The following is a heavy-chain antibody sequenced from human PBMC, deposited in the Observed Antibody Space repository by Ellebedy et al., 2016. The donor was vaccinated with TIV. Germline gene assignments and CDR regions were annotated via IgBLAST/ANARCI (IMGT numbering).Heavy chain of an antibody. V-gene: IGHV1-3*04. D-gene: IGHD6-25*01. CDR1: GYIFTSCA. CDR2: INTGNGDT. Sequence: AASVKVSCKASGYIFTSCAIHWVRQAPGQGLEWMGWINTGNGDTRYSQKFQGRVTITRDTSASTAYLELSSPRSEDTAVYYCARDSGDRSGHFYFDDWGQGTLVTVSS. CDR3: ARDSGDRSGHFYFDD. J-gene: IGHJ4*02.